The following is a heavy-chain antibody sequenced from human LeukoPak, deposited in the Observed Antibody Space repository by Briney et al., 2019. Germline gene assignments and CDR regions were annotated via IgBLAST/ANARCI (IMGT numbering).Heavy chain of an antibody. D-gene: IGHD4-23*01. CDR2: ISGRGGNT. CDR3: AKDQYGGNPQYYFDY. V-gene: IGHV3-23*01. J-gene: IGHJ4*02. Sequence: GGSLRLSCAASGFTFSSYAMSWVRQAPGKGLDWVSAISGRGGNTYYADSVKGRFTISRDNSKNTLYLQMNSLRAEDTAVYYCAKDQYGGNPQYYFDYWGQGTLVTVSS. CDR1: GFTFSSYA.